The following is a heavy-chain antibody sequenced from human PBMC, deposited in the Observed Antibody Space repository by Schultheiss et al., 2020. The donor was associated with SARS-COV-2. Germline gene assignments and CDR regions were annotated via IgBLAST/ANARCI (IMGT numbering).Heavy chain of an antibody. V-gene: IGHV1-2*06. D-gene: IGHD2-2*02. J-gene: IGHJ6*03. CDR1: GYTFTGYS. CDR3: ARRYCSGTSCYTARWYYYMDV. CDR2: INPNSGGT. Sequence: ASVKVSCKASGYTFTGYSVHWVRQAPGQGLEWMGRINPNSGGTNYAQKFQGRVTMTRDTSTSTVYMELSSLRSDDTAVYYCARRYCSGTSCYTARWYYYMDVWGKGTTVTVSS.